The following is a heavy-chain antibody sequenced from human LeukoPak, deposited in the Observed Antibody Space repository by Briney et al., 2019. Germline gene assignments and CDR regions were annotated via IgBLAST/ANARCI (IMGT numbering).Heavy chain of an antibody. Sequence: ASVKVSCKASGYTFTSYGINWVRQATGQGLEWMGWMNPNSGNTGYAQKFQGRVTITRNTSISTAYMELSSLRSEDTAVYYCARGRSIAARGDYYMDVWGKGTTVTVSS. CDR2: MNPNSGNT. V-gene: IGHV1-8*03. CDR3: ARGRSIAARGDYYMDV. J-gene: IGHJ6*03. CDR1: GYTFTSYG. D-gene: IGHD6-6*01.